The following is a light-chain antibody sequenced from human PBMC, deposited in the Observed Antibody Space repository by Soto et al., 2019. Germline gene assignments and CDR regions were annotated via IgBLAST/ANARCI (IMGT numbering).Light chain of an antibody. CDR2: KVS. CDR1: SSDVGGYNY. V-gene: IGLV2-8*01. J-gene: IGLJ2*01. CDR3: SSYAGSNVV. Sequence: QSALTQPPSASGSPGQSVTISCTGTSSDVGGYNYVSWYQHHPGKAPKLMIYKVSKRPSGVPDRFSGSKSGNTASLTVSGLQAEDEADYYCSSYAGSNVVFGGGTKLTVL.